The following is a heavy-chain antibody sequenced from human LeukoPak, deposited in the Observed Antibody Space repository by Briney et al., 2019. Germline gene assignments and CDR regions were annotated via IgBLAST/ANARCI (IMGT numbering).Heavy chain of an antibody. CDR1: GYTFTSYG. D-gene: IGHD3-10*01. CDR3: ARVVGLLREREIVLWFGELGAFDI. CDR2: ISAYNGNT. Sequence: ASVKVSCKASGYTFTSYGIRWVRQAPGQGLEWMGWISAYNGNTNYAQKLQGRVNMTPDTSTSTAYMELRSLRSDDTAVYYCARVVGLLREREIVLWFGELGAFDIWGQGTMVTVSS. V-gene: IGHV1-18*01. J-gene: IGHJ3*02.